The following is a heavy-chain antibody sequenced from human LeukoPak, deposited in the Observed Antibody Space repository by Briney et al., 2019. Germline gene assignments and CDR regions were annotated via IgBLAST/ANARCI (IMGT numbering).Heavy chain of an antibody. CDR2: IYYSGRT. J-gene: IGHJ5*02. Sequence: SETLSLTCTVSGGSISSSSYYWGWIRQPPGKGLEWIGSIYYSGRTYYNPSLKSRVTISVDTSKNQFSLKLRSVTAADTAVYYCARTYYYDSSGYWNWFDPWGQGTLVTVSS. CDR1: GGSISSSSYY. D-gene: IGHD3-22*01. CDR3: ARTYYYDSSGYWNWFDP. V-gene: IGHV4-39*07.